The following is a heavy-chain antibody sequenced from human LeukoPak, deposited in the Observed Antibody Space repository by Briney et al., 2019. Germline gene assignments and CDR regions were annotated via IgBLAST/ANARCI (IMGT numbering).Heavy chain of an antibody. Sequence: SETLSLTCTVTGGSMRSSTYSWGWIRQPPGKGLEWIGSIYYSGSTYYNPSLKSRVTISVDTSKNQFSLKLSSVTAADAAVYYCLRDGYPFDYWGQGTLVTVSS. J-gene: IGHJ4*02. CDR3: LRDGYPFDY. CDR2: IYYSGST. D-gene: IGHD5-24*01. V-gene: IGHV4-39*01. CDR1: GGSMRSSTYS.